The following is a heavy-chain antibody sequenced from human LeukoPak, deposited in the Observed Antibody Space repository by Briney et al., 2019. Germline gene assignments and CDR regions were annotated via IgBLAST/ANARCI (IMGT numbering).Heavy chain of an antibody. CDR1: SGSFGGYY. Sequence: PSETLSLTCAVYSGSFGGYYWTWIRQPPGKGLEWIGEISHGGSTNYNPSLKSRVTISVDTSRNQFSLKLSSVTAADTAVYFCARGPTVDYSDGDGYYFFDSWGQGTLVTVSS. D-gene: IGHD3-22*01. CDR2: ISHGGST. CDR3: ARGPTVDYSDGDGYYFFDS. J-gene: IGHJ4*02. V-gene: IGHV4-34*01.